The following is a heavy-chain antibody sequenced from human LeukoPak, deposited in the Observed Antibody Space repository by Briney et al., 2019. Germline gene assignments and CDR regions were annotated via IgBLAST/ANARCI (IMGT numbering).Heavy chain of an antibody. CDR3: ARDTRGIAVAGTLDY. D-gene: IGHD6-19*01. CDR2: IWYDGSNK. Sequence: LSLTCAVSGGSISSTNWWSWVRQAPGKGLEWVAVIWYDGSNKYYADSVKGRFTISRDNSKNTLYLQMNSLRAEDTAVYYCARDTRGIAVAGTLDYWGQGTLVTVSS. CDR1: GGSISSTN. J-gene: IGHJ4*02. V-gene: IGHV3-33*08.